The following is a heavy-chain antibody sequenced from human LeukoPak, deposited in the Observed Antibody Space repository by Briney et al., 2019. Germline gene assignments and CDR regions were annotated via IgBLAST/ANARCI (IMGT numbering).Heavy chain of an antibody. CDR3: VAEGCSGGICYPYFDL. J-gene: IGHJ2*01. Sequence: ASVKVSCKVSGNTLTEVSMHWVRHAHGKGLQWIGGFDPANGGKIYAQQFQGRVTMTEDTSTDTAYMELNSLRSEDTAVYYCVAEGCSGGICYPYFDLWGRGTLVIVSS. CDR2: FDPANGGK. CDR1: GNTLTEVS. V-gene: IGHV1-24*01. D-gene: IGHD2-15*01.